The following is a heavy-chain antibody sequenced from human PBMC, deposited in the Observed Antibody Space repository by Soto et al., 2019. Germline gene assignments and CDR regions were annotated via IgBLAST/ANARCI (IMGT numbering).Heavy chain of an antibody. Sequence: VAVIWYDGSNKYYADSVKGRFTISRDNSKNTLYLQMNSLRAEGTAVYYCARGPDTISGSCYFDYWGQGTLVTVSS. CDR3: ARGPDTISGSCYFDY. V-gene: IGHV3-33*01. D-gene: IGHD1-26*01. J-gene: IGHJ4*02. CDR2: IWYDGSNK.